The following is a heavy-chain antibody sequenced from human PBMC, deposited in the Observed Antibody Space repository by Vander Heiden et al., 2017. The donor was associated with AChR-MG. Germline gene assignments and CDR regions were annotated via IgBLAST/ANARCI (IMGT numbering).Heavy chain of an antibody. D-gene: IGHD6-25*01. CDR1: GFIFDAYA. CDR3: TKRASRGRPGPFDI. V-gene: IGHV3-9*01. J-gene: IGHJ3*02. CDR2: IDWNSVNI. Sequence: EVQLVESGGGLVQPGRSLRLSCAASGFIFDAYAMDWVRQAPGKGLEWVSSIDWNSVNIVYGDSVKGRFTISRDNAKSSLYLQMNSLRPDDTALYYCTKRASRGRPGPFDIWGQGTMVTVS.